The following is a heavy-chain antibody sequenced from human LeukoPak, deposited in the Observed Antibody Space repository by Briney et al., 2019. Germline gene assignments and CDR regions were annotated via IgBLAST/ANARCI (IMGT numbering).Heavy chain of an antibody. CDR2: IYYSGST. V-gene: IGHV4-39*01. J-gene: IGHJ5*02. CDR3: ARHLDWFDP. Sequence: PSETLSLTCTVSGGSISSSSYYWGWIRQSPGKGLEWIGSIYYSGSTYYNPSLKSRVTISVDTSKNQFSLKLSSVTAADTAVYYCARHLDWFDPWGQGTLVTVSS. CDR1: GGSISSSSYY.